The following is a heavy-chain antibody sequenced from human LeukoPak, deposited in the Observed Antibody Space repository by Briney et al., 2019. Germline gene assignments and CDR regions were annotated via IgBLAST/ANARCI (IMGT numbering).Heavy chain of an antibody. CDR3: AREGFLGGDDY. V-gene: IGHV3-21*01. J-gene: IGHJ4*02. CDR2: ISGGGADT. CDR1: GFTFRRYS. D-gene: IGHD3-10*01. Sequence: GGSLRLSCGASGFTFRRYSMSWVRQAPGKGLAWVSTISGGGADTYYADSVKGRFTISRDNAKNSLYLQMNSLRAEDTAVYYCAREGFLGGDDYWGQGTLVTVSS.